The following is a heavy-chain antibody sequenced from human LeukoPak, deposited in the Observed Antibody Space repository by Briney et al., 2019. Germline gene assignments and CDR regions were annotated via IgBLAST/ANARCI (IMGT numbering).Heavy chain of an antibody. J-gene: IGHJ3*02. CDR3: ARGVGYCSSTSCLSGAFDI. CDR1: GGSFSGYY. V-gene: IGHV4-34*01. D-gene: IGHD2-2*01. CDR2: IYHSGST. Sequence: SETLSLTCAVYGGSFSGYYWSWIRQPPGKGLEWIGYIYHSGSTYYNPSLKSRVTISVDRSKNQFSLKLSSVTAADTAVYYCARGVGYCSSTSCLSGAFDIWGQGTMVTVSS.